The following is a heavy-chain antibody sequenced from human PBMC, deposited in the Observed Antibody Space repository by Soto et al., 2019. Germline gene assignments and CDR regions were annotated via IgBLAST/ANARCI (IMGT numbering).Heavy chain of an antibody. D-gene: IGHD1-7*01. CDR3: ARDSLELRGYFDF. Sequence: PGGSLRLSCAASGFTFSSYSMNWVRQAPGKGLEWVSSISSSSSYIYYADSVKGRFTISRDNAKNSLYLQMNSLRAEDTAVYYCARDSLELRGYFDFWGQGTLVTVSS. CDR1: GFTFSSYS. V-gene: IGHV3-21*01. CDR2: ISSSSSYI. J-gene: IGHJ4*02.